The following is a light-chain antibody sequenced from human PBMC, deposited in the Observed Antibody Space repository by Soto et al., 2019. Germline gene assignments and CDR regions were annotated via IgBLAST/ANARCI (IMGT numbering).Light chain of an antibody. CDR2: ATS. V-gene: IGKV1-39*01. CDR3: QQSYSTSFWT. Sequence: DIQMTQSPSSLSASVGDRVTITCRASQSISSYLNWYQQKPGKAPKLLIYATSSLQSGVPSRFSGSGSGTDFTLTISSLQPEDFATYYCQQSYSTSFWTFGQGTKV. J-gene: IGKJ1*01. CDR1: QSISSY.